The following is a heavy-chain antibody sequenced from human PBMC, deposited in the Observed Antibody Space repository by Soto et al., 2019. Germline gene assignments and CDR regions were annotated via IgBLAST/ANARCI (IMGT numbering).Heavy chain of an antibody. Sequence: EVQLVESGGGLVKPGGSLRLSCAASGFSFSNAWMNWVRQAPGKGLEWVGRIKSKTDGGTIDYAAPVKGRFTISRDDSKNPLYVQMNSLKTEDTAVYYCSPDPVYIASRGYWGQGTLVTVSS. D-gene: IGHD6-13*01. CDR2: IKSKTDGGTI. CDR1: GFSFSNAW. V-gene: IGHV3-15*07. J-gene: IGHJ4*02. CDR3: SPDPVYIASRGY.